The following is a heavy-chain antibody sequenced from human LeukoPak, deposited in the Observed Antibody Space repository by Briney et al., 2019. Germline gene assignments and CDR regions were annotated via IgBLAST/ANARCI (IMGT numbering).Heavy chain of an antibody. CDR2: ISGSGGST. CDR1: GFTFSSYA. V-gene: IGHV3-23*01. D-gene: IGHD3-3*01. CDR3: AETPYYDFWSGYYTDY. J-gene: IGHJ4*02. Sequence: GGSLRPSCAASGFTFSSYAMSWVRQAPGKGLEWVSAISGSGGSTYYADSVKGRFTISRDNSKNTLYLQMNSLRAEDTAVYYCAETPYYDFWSGYYTDYWGQGTLVTVSS.